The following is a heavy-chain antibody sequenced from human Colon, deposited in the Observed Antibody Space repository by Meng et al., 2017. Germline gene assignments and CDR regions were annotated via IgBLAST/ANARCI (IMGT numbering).Heavy chain of an antibody. Sequence: QGHLPGAGPGLVKPSPALSLTCTVSGGSHSSGDYYLGWTRQPPGKGLEWIGYIYYSGSTYYNPSLKSRVTISVDTSKNQFSLKLSSVTAADTAVYYCARGPTTYFDYWGQGTLVTVSS. D-gene: IGHD4-17*01. V-gene: IGHV4-30-4*01. CDR1: GGSHSSGDYY. J-gene: IGHJ4*02. CDR3: ARGPTTYFDY. CDR2: IYYSGST.